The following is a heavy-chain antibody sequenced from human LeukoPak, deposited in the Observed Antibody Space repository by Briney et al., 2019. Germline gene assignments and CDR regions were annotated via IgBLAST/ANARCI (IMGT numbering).Heavy chain of an antibody. CDR2: IWYDGSNK. CDR1: GFTFSSYG. J-gene: IGHJ4*02. V-gene: IGHV3-33*06. Sequence: GRSLRLSCAASGFTFSSYGMHWVRQAPGKGLEWVAVIWYDGSNKYYADSVKGRFTISRDNSKNTLYLQMNSLRAEDTAVYYCAKEHQKPLEIDYWGQGTLVTISS. CDR3: AKEHQKPLEIDY.